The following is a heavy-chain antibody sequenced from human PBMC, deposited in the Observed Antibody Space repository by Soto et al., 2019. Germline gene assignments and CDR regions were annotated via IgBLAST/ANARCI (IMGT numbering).Heavy chain of an antibody. D-gene: IGHD3-10*01. CDR2: ISSSGGNT. CDR1: GFTFSTYA. Sequence: PRGSLVLSCASSGFTFSTYAMGWVRQAPGKGLEWVSTISSSGGNTYYTDSVKGRFTISRDNSKNTLYLQMNSLRAEDTAIYYRAKRPTSTGFGDPFDIWGQGTMVTVSS. J-gene: IGHJ3*02. CDR3: AKRPTSTGFGDPFDI. V-gene: IGHV3-23*01.